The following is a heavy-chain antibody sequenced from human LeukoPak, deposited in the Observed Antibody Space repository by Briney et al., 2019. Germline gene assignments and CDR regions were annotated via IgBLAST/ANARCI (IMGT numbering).Heavy chain of an antibody. D-gene: IGHD3-16*01. CDR1: GGSISSGGYS. V-gene: IGHV4-30-4*07. Sequence: PSETLSLTCAVSGGSISSGGYSWSWIRQPPGKGLEWIGYIYYSGSTYYNPSLKSRVTISVDTSKNQFSLKLSSVTAADTAVYYCARDLRGGGLGAFDIWGQGTMVTVSS. CDR3: ARDLRGGGLGAFDI. CDR2: IYYSGST. J-gene: IGHJ3*02.